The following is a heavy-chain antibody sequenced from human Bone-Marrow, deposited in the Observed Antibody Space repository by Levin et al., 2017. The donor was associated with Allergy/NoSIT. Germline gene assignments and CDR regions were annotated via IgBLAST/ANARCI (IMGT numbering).Heavy chain of an antibody. CDR1: GFTFSSYW. J-gene: IGHJ6*02. CDR3: ARDYDFWSAHKYYFGMDV. V-gene: IGHV3-74*01. Sequence: SCAASGFTFSSYWMHWVRQAPGKGLVWIGRRNSEGNKTTYADSVRGRFTISRDNAKNTLYLQMNSLRAEDTAVYYCARDYDFWSAHKYYFGMDVWGQGTTVTVSS. D-gene: IGHD3-3*01. CDR2: RNSEGNKT.